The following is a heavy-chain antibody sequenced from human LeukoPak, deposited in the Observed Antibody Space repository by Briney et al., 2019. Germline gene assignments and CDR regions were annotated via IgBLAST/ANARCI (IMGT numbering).Heavy chain of an antibody. V-gene: IGHV3-7*03. J-gene: IGHJ6*04. CDR2: IKQDGSEK. Sequence: GGSLRLSCAASGFTFIRYGMGWVRQAPGKGLDWVANIKQDGSEKYYVDSVKGRFTISRDNAKNSLYLQMNSLRAEHTAVYYCAAVPYYGMDVWGKGTSVTLSS. CDR1: GFTFIRYG. CDR3: AAVPYYGMDV. D-gene: IGHD6-19*01.